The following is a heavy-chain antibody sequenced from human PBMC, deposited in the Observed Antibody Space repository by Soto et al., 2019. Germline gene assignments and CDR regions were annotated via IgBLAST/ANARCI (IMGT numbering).Heavy chain of an antibody. CDR2: IYYSGST. Sequence: QVQLQESGPGLVKPSQTLSLTCTVSGGSIGSGGYYWSWIRQHPGKARDWIGYIYYSGSTYYNPSLDSRVTISVDTAKNQLSLKLSSVTAADTAVYYCARDSPSSVRGLTGEWFDPWGQGTLVSVSS. CDR3: ARDSPSSVRGLTGEWFDP. V-gene: IGHV4-31*03. CDR1: GGSIGSGGYY. D-gene: IGHD3-10*01. J-gene: IGHJ5*02.